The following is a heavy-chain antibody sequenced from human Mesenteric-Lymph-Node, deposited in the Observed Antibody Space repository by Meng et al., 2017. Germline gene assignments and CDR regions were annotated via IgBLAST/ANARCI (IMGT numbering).Heavy chain of an antibody. CDR3: ARGHPRMSGSYGWFDP. CDR2: IYSSGNT. Sequence: VRLQSSGSGIVTPSGPLFLTGACSGGSIGRSNWWSWVRQPPGKGLEWIGRIYSSGNTNYNPSLKSRVTMSVDTSKNQFSLKLNSVTAADTAVYYCARGHPRMSGSYGWFDPWGQGTLVTVSS. CDR1: GGSIGRSNW. J-gene: IGHJ5*02. D-gene: IGHD1-26*01. V-gene: IGHV4-4*02.